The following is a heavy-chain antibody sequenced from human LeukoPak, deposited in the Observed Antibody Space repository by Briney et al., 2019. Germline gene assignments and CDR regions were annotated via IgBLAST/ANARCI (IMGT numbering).Heavy chain of an antibody. D-gene: IGHD2-21*01. J-gene: IGHJ4*02. CDR3: ARGIRTAYYFDY. CDR1: GDSISSYY. Sequence: SETLSLTCTVSGDSISSYYWSWIRQPPGKGLEWIGYIYYSGSTNYNPSLKSRVTISVDTSKNQFSLKLSSVTAADTAVYYCARGIRTAYYFDYWGQGTLVTVSS. V-gene: IGHV4-59*01. CDR2: IYYSGST.